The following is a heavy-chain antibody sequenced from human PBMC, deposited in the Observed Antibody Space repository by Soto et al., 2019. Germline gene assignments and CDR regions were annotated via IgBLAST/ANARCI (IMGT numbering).Heavy chain of an antibody. CDR3: ARTTVAGLLGHFDL. D-gene: IGHD6-19*01. J-gene: IGHJ2*01. Sequence: PSETLSLTCAVSGGSISSYYWTWIRQPPGKGLEWIGYIYYSGSTNYNPSLKSRVTISVDTSKNQFSLKVTSVTAADTAVYYCARTTVAGLLGHFDLWGRGTLVTVSS. CDR2: IYYSGST. V-gene: IGHV4-59*01. CDR1: GGSISSYY.